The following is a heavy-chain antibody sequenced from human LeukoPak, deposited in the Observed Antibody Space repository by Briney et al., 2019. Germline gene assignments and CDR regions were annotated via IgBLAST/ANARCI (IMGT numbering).Heavy chain of an antibody. CDR1: GGSISSYY. D-gene: IGHD3-22*01. CDR2: IYYSGST. Sequence: PSETLSLTCTVSGGSISSYYWSWILQPPGKGLEWIGYIYYSGSTNYNPSLKSRVTISIDTSKNQFSLKLSSVTAADTAVYYCARHSGYSAFDIWGQGTMVTVSS. V-gene: IGHV4-59*08. J-gene: IGHJ3*02. CDR3: ARHSGYSAFDI.